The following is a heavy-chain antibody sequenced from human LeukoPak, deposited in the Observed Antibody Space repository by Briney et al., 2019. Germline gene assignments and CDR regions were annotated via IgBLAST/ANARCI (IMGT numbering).Heavy chain of an antibody. Sequence: PGGSLRLSCAASGFTFSSYSMNWVRQAPGKGLEWVSYISSSSSTIYYADSVKGRFTISSDNAMNSLYLQMNSLRAEDTAVYYGARVPHYYDSSGWGWFDPWGQGTLVTVSS. D-gene: IGHD3-22*01. CDR2: ISSSSSTI. CDR3: ARVPHYYDSSGWGWFDP. V-gene: IGHV3-48*04. J-gene: IGHJ5*02. CDR1: GFTFSSYS.